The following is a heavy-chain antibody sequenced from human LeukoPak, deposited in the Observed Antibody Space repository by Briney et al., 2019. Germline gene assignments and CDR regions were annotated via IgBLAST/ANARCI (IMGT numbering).Heavy chain of an antibody. V-gene: IGHV4-34*01. Sequence: SETLSLTCAVYGGSFSGYYWSWIRQPPGNGLEWIGEINHSGSTNYNPSLKSRVTISVDTSKNQFSLKLSSVTAADTAVYYCARGLREPRSSSWISSATPRKYSSGWYYDYWGQGTLVTVSS. D-gene: IGHD6-19*01. J-gene: IGHJ4*02. CDR1: GGSFSGYY. CDR3: ARGLREPRSSSWISSATPRKYSSGWYYDY. CDR2: INHSGST.